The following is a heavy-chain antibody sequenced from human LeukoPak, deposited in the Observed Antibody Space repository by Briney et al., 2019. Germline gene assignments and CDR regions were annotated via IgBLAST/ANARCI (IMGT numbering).Heavy chain of an antibody. J-gene: IGHJ5*02. CDR3: AQDCVDSTGYYYVPNWFDP. CDR1: GFTFSSYW. Sequence: PGGSLRLSCAASGFTFSSYWMSWVRQAPGKGLEWVANIKQDGSEKYYVDSVKGRFTISRDNAKNSLYLQMNSLRAEDTAVYYCAQDCVDSTGYYYVPNWFDPWGQGTLVTVSS. CDR2: IKQDGSEK. V-gene: IGHV3-7*01. D-gene: IGHD3-22*01.